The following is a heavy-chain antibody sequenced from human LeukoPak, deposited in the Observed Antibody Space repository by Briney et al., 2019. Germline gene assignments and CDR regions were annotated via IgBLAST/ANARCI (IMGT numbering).Heavy chain of an antibody. J-gene: IGHJ4*02. D-gene: IGHD4/OR15-4a*01. V-gene: IGHV4-34*01. CDR2: INHSGST. CDR1: GGSFSGYY. CDR3: ARGPYGGSNPFDY. Sequence: PSETLSLTCAVYGGSFSGYYWNWIRQPPGKGLEWIGEINHSGSTNYNPSLKSRVTISVDTSKNQFSLKLSSVTAADTAVYYCARGPYGGSNPFDYWGQGTLVTVSS.